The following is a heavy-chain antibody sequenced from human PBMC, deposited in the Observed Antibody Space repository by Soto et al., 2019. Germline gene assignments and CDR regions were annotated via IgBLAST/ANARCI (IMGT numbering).Heavy chain of an antibody. CDR3: AKTPTGYSSSWYGY. CDR2: ISGSGGST. D-gene: IGHD6-13*01. CDR1: GFTFSSYA. J-gene: IGHJ4*02. Sequence: GGSLRLSCAASGFTFSSYAMSWVRQAPGKGLEWVSAISGSGGSTYYADSVKGRFTISRDNSKNTLYLQMNSLRAEDTAVYYCAKTPTGYSSSWYGYWCQGTLVTVST. V-gene: IGHV3-23*01.